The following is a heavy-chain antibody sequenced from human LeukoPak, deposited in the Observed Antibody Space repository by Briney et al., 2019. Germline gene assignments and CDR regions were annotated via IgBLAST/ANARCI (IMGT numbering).Heavy chain of an antibody. CDR1: GFTFSSYC. J-gene: IGHJ4*02. V-gene: IGHV3-7*01. CDR2: IKHNVDEL. Sequence: PGGSLRPSCAASGFTFSSYCMTWVRQAPGKGLEWVANIKHNVDELNYVHSVEDRFTIYRDNAKNSLYLHMTSLRAEDTAVYYCARELRTFDSWGQGTLVTVSS. D-gene: IGHD3-16*01. CDR3: ARELRTFDS.